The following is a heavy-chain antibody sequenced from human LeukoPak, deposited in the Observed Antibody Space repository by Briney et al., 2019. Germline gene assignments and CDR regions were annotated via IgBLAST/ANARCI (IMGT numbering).Heavy chain of an antibody. J-gene: IGHJ4*02. CDR2: ISGRGGGT. CDR3: ATRKTDYGDLLWDY. CDR1: GFTFSSYA. V-gene: IGHV3-23*01. Sequence: GGSVRVSCASSGFTFSSYAMSWVRQAPGRGREGVSAISGRGGGTYYADSVKGRFTISRDNSKNTLYLQMNSLRAEDTDVYYCATRKTDYGDLLWDYWGQGTLVTVSS. D-gene: IGHD4-17*01.